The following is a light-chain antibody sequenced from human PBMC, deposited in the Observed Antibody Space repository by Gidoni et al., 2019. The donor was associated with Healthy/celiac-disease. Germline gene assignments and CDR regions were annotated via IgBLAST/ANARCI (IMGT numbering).Light chain of an antibody. J-gene: IGLJ3*02. Sequence: QSALTQPASVSGSPGQSITISCTGTSSDVGSYNLVSWYQQHPGKAPKHMIYEGSKRPSGGSNRFSGSKSGNTASLTIAGLQAEDEADYYCCSYAGSSTWVFDGGTKLTVL. CDR3: CSYAGSSTWV. CDR2: EGS. V-gene: IGLV2-23*01. CDR1: SSDVGSYNL.